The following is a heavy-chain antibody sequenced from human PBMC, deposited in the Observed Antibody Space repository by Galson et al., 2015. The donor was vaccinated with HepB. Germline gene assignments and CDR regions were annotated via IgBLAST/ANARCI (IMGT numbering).Heavy chain of an antibody. J-gene: IGHJ3*02. CDR3: ARSSLYRWNGYDAFDI. D-gene: IGHD1-1*01. V-gene: IGHV1-2*02. CDR1: GYTFTHYY. Sequence: SVKVSCKASGYTFTHYYIHWVRRAPGQGLEWLGWVNPNGGGTDYAQKFQGRVTLTGDTSISTAYMELSDMKSDDTAVYYCARSSLYRWNGYDAFDIWGQGTLVTVSS. CDR2: VNPNGGGT.